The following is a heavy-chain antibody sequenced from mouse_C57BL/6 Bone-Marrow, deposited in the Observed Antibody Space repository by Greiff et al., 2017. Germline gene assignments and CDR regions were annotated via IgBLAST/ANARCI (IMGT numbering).Heavy chain of an antibody. J-gene: IGHJ2*01. Sequence: QVQLQQPGAELVMPGASVKLSCKASGYTFTGYWMHWVKQRPGQGLEWIGEIDPSDSYTNYNQKFKGKSTLTVDKSSSTAYMQLSSLTSEDSAVYYCASRGYWGQGTTLTVSS. CDR1: GYTFTGYW. CDR3: ASRGY. CDR2: IDPSDSYT. V-gene: IGHV1-69*01.